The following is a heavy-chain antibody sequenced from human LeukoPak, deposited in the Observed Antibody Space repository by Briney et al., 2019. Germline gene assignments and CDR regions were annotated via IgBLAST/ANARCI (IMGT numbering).Heavy chain of an antibody. CDR3: ARAALLLWFGEWPHMDV. CDR2: ISSSSSYI. CDR1: GFTFSSYS. J-gene: IGHJ6*03. D-gene: IGHD3-10*01. Sequence: PGTSLRLSCAASGFTFSSYSMNWVRQAPGKGLEWVSSISSSSSYIYYADSVKGRFTISRDNAKNSLYLQMNSLRAEDTAVYYCARAALLLWFGEWPHMDVWGKGTTVTVSS. V-gene: IGHV3-21*04.